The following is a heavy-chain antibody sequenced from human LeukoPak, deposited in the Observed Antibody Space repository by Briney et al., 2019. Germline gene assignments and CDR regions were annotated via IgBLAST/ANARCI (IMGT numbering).Heavy chain of an antibody. CDR1: GGTFSSYA. CDR3: ARAGVGSGWSSYYYYMDV. CDR2: IIPIFGTA. V-gene: IGHV1-69*13. J-gene: IGHJ6*03. Sequence: ASVKVSCKASGGTFSSYAISWVRQAPGQGLEWMGGIIPIFGTANYAQKFQGRVTITADESTSTAYMELSSLRSEDTAVYYCARAGVGSGWSSYYYYMDVWGKGTTVTVSS. D-gene: IGHD6-19*01.